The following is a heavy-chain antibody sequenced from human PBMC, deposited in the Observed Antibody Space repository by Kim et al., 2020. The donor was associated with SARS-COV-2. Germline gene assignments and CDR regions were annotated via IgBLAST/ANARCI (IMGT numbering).Heavy chain of an antibody. V-gene: IGHV3-33*01. Sequence: GGSLRLSCAASGFTFSSYGMHWVRQAPGKGLEWVAVIWYDGSNKYYADSVKGRFTISRDNSKNTLYLQMNSLRAEDTAVYYCAREGPIAAAAYWGQGTLVTVSS. D-gene: IGHD6-13*01. CDR3: AREGPIAAAAY. CDR2: IWYDGSNK. J-gene: IGHJ4*02. CDR1: GFTFSSYG.